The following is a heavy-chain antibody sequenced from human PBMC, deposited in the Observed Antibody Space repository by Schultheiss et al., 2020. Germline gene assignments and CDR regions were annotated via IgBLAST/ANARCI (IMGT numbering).Heavy chain of an antibody. V-gene: IGHV3-13*01. J-gene: IGHJ6*02. D-gene: IGHD1-7*01. CDR2: IGTAGDT. Sequence: GESLKISCAASGFTFSSYDMHWVRQATGKGLEWVSAIGTAGDTYYPGSVKGRFTISRENAKNSLYLQMNSLRAGDTAVYYCAKGGGNWNYLSYYGMDVWGQGTTVTVSS. CDR1: GFTFSSYD. CDR3: AKGGGNWNYLSYYGMDV.